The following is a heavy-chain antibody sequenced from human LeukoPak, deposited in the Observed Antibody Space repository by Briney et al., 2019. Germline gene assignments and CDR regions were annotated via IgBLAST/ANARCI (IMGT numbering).Heavy chain of an antibody. CDR3: ARGDRQYCSGGSCYSGDPTDY. Sequence: GGSLRLSCAASGFTFSDYYMSWIRQAPGKGLEWVSYISSSGSTIYYADSVKGRFTISRDNTKNSLYLQMNSLRAEDTAVYYCARGDRQYCSGGSCYSGDPTDYWGQGTLVTVSS. V-gene: IGHV3-11*04. CDR2: ISSSGSTI. J-gene: IGHJ4*02. CDR1: GFTFSDYY. D-gene: IGHD2-15*01.